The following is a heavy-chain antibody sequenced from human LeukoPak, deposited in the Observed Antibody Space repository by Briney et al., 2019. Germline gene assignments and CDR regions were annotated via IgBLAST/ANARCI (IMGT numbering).Heavy chain of an antibody. V-gene: IGHV4-34*01. J-gene: IGHJ4*02. CDR2: INHSGST. CDR1: GGSFSGYY. Sequence: SETLSLTCAVYGGSFSGYYWSWIRQPPGKGLEWIGEINHSGSTNYNPSLKSRVTTSVDTSKNQFSLKLSSVTAADTAVYYCARGPRGYSGYGLLRFDYWGQGTLVSVSS. CDR3: ARGPRGYSGYGLLRFDY. D-gene: IGHD5-12*01.